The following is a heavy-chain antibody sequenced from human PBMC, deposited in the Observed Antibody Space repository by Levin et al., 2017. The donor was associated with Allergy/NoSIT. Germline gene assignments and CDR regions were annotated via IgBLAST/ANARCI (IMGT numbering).Heavy chain of an antibody. CDR1: GYTFTDYY. CDR3: ARGGTSSNDY. Sequence: GESLKISCTVSGYTFTDYYIHWVRQTPGQGLEWIGWIDPTRGDTKFAEKFHARVVLTRNSSISTAYMELGRLRSDDTALYYCARGGTSSNDYWGQGTLVTVSS. J-gene: IGHJ4*02. V-gene: IGHV1-2*02. D-gene: IGHD6-13*01. CDR2: IDPTRGDT.